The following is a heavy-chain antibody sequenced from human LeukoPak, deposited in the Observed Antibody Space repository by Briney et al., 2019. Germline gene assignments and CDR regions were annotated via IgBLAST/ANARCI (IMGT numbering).Heavy chain of an antibody. J-gene: IGHJ4*02. Sequence: PGGSLRLSCAASGFTFSSYSMNWVRQAPGKGLEWVSPISSSSSYIYYADSVKGRFTISRDNAQNSLYLQMNSLRAEDTAVYYCARDGDIVVVVAALFDYWGQGTLVTVSS. CDR2: ISSSSSYI. V-gene: IGHV3-21*01. D-gene: IGHD2-15*01. CDR3: ARDGDIVVVVAALFDY. CDR1: GFTFSSYS.